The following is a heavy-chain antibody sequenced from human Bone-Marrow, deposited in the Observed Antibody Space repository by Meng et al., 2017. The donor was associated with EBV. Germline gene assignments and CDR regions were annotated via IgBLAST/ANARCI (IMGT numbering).Heavy chain of an antibody. D-gene: IGHD6-19*01. CDR1: GGSITNSNW. V-gene: IGHV4-4*02. J-gene: IGHJ4*02. CDR2: IYHSGTT. Sequence: QVQLQQSGPGLVRPSETLSLTCAVSGGSITNSNWWNWVRQPPGKGLEWIGEIYHSGTTNYNPSLKRRVTISVDKSKNQFSLRLSSMTAADTAVYYCVKGGWCDDWGQGTLVTVSS. CDR3: VKGGWCDD.